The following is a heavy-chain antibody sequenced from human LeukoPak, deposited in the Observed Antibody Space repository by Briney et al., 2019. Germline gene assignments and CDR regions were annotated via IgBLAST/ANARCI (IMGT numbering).Heavy chain of an antibody. CDR3: ATDWGGWRDY. CDR2: VSGYGSVT. V-gene: IGHV3-23*01. D-gene: IGHD6-19*01. J-gene: IGHJ4*02. Sequence: GGSLRLSCAASGFTFSSFAISWVRQAPGKGLAWVSAVSGYGSVTYYADSVKGRFTISRDNSENTVSLEMTSLRGEDTAVYYCATDWGGWRDYWGRGTLVTVSS. CDR1: GFTFSSFA.